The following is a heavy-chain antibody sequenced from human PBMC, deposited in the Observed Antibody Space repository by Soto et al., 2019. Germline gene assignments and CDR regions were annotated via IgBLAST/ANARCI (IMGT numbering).Heavy chain of an antibody. CDR2: IYYSGST. CDR1: CGSISSGDYY. Sequence: SETLSLTCTFSCGSISSGDYYWSWIRQPPGKGLEWIGYIYYSGSTNYNPSLKSRVTISVDTSKNQFSLKLSSVTAADTAVYYCARHDGTTRFVPPKVVTFDYWGQGTLVTVS. V-gene: IGHV4-61*08. J-gene: IGHJ4*02. D-gene: IGHD3-22*01. CDR3: ARHDGTTRFVPPKVVTFDY.